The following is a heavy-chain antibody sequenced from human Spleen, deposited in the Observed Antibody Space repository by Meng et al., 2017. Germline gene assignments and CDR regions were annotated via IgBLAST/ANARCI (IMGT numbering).Heavy chain of an antibody. CDR3: ARGPTTMAHDFDY. V-gene: IGHV4-34*02. CDR1: GGSFSDYY. D-gene: IGHD4-11*01. Sequence: QVQLPQWGAGLLKPSETLSLTCVVAGGSFSDYYWSWIRQPPGKGLERIGDINHSGSTNYNPSLESRATISVDTSQNNLSLKLSSVTAADSAVYYCARGPTTMAHDFDYWGQGTLVTVSS. J-gene: IGHJ4*02. CDR2: INHSGST.